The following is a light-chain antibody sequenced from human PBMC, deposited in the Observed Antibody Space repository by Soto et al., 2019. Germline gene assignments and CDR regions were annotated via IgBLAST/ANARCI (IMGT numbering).Light chain of an antibody. CDR3: QQYNSYPIT. J-gene: IGKJ5*01. CDR1: QSISSW. CDR2: NAS. Sequence: DIQMTQSRSTLSASVGDRVTITCRASQSISSWLAWYQQKPGKAPKSLIYNASSLESGVPSRFSGGGSGTEFTLTISSLQPDDFATYYCQQYNSYPITFGQGTRLEIK. V-gene: IGKV1-5*03.